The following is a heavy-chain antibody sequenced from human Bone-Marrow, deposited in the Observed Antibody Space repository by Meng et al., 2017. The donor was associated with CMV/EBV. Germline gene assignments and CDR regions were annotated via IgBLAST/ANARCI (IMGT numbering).Heavy chain of an antibody. V-gene: IGHV4-34*01. D-gene: IGHD3-3*01. CDR1: GGSFSGYY. CDR3: ALEKGGIFVDY. Sequence: SETLSLTCAVYGGSFSGYYWSWIRQPPGKGLEWIGEINHSGSTNYNPSLKSRVTISVDTSKNQFSLKLSSVTAADTAVYYCALEKGGIFVDYWGQGTLVTVSS. CDR2: INHSGST. J-gene: IGHJ4*02.